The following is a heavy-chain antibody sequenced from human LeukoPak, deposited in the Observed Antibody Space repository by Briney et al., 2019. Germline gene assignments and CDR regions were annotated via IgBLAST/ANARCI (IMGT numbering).Heavy chain of an antibody. CDR1: GGSISSYY. D-gene: IGHD4-17*01. CDR3: ARGPGGLRPDY. V-gene: IGHV4-59*01. Sequence: KPSETLSLTCTVSGGSISSYYWSWIRQAPGKGLEWIGYIYYSGSTNYNPSLKSRVTISIDTSKNQFSLKLSSVTAADTAVYYCARGPGGLRPDYSGQGTLVTVSS. CDR2: IYYSGST. J-gene: IGHJ4*02.